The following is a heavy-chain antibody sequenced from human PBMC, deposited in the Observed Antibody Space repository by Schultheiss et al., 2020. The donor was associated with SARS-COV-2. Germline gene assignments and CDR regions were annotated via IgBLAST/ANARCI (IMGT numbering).Heavy chain of an antibody. CDR2: MSYSGST. CDR3: AGGSLVASLDY. V-gene: IGHV4-34*01. D-gene: IGHD5-12*01. J-gene: IGHJ4*02. CDR1: GGSFSGYY. Sequence: SQTLSLTCAVYGGSFSGYYWSWIRQPPGKGLEWIGYMSYSGSTEYNPSLKSRVTISIDTSKNQFSLKLSSVTAADTAVYYCAGGSLVASLDYWGQGTPVTVSS.